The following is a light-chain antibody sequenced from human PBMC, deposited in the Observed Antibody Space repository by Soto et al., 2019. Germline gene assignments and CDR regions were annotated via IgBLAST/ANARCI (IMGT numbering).Light chain of an antibody. Sequence: EIVLTQSPGSLSLSPGERATLSCRASQSVSSTFFAWYQQRPGQAPRLLMYGASSRATGIPERFSGSGSGTDFTITISRLEPEDFAVYYCQQCASSVTFGQGTKVEIK. CDR3: QQCASSVT. CDR2: GAS. J-gene: IGKJ1*01. CDR1: QSVSSTF. V-gene: IGKV3-20*01.